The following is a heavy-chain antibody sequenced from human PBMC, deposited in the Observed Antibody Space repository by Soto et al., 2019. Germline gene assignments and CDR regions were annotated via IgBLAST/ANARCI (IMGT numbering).Heavy chain of an antibody. CDR2: INHSGST. V-gene: IGHV4-34*01. CDR1: GGSFSGFY. CDR3: ARGYYDILTGYYPPDY. J-gene: IGHJ4*02. D-gene: IGHD3-9*01. Sequence: PSETLSLTCAVYGGSFSGFYWSWIRQPPGKGLEWIGEINHSGSTNYNPSLKSRVTISVDTSKNQFSLKLSSVTAADTAVYYCARGYYDILTGYYPPDYWGQGTLVTVSS.